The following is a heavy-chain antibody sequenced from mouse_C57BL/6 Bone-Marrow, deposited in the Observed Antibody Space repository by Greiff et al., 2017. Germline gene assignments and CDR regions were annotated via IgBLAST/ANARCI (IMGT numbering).Heavy chain of an antibody. CDR2: IYPRSSNT. CDR3: ATPLYGDSPAWFAY. V-gene: IGHV1-81*01. CDR1: GYTFTSYG. D-gene: IGHD1-1*02. Sequence: QVRLQQSGAELARPGASVKLSCKASGYTFTSYGIRWVKQRPVQGLEWIGEIYPRSSNTYYNEKFKGKATLTADKSSSTAYMELRSLTSEDSAVXYCATPLYGDSPAWFAYWGQGTMVTVSA. J-gene: IGHJ3*01.